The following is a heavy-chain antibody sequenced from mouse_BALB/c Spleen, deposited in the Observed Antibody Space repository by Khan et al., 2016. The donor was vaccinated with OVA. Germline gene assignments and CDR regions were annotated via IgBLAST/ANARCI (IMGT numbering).Heavy chain of an antibody. CDR3: ASPNWFAY. CDR1: GFNIKDTY. V-gene: IGHV14-3*02. J-gene: IGHJ3*01. CDR2: IDPANGYT. Sequence: VQLQQPGAELVKPGASVKLSCTASGFNIKDTYMHWVKQRPEQGLEWIGRIDPANGYTKYDPKFQGKATITADTSSNTAYLQLSSLTSEDTAVYYCASPNWFAYWGQGTLVTVSA.